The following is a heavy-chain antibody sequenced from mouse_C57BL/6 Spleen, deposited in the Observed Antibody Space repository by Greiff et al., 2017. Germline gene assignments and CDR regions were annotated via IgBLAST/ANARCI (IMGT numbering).Heavy chain of an antibody. CDR2: IRYDGSN. J-gene: IGHJ2*01. CDR3: ASVGDGYYYFDG. Sequence: EVQLQESGPGLVKPSQSLSLTCSVTGYSITSGYYWNWIRQFPGNKLEWVGYIRYDGSNNYNPSLKNRISITRDPSKNQFCLKLNSLTTEDTATYYGASVGDGYYYFDGWGRGTTLTV. CDR1: GYSITSGYY. D-gene: IGHD2-3*01. V-gene: IGHV3-6*01.